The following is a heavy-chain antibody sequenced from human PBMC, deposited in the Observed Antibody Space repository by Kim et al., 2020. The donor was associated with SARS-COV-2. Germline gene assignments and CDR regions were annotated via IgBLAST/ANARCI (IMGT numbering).Heavy chain of an antibody. J-gene: IGHJ4*02. CDR2: ISSNGGST. V-gene: IGHV3-64*01. CDR3: ASGPGAYY. Sequence: GGSLRLSCAASGFTFSSYAMHWVRQAPGKGLEYVSAISSNGGSTYYANSVKGRFTISRDNSKNTLYLQMGSLRAEDMAVYYCASGPGAYYWGQGTLVTVS. CDR1: GFTFSSYA.